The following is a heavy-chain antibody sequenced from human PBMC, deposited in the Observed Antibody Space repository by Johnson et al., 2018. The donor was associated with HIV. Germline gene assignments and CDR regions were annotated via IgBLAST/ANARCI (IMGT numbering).Heavy chain of an antibody. D-gene: IGHD6-13*01. J-gene: IGHJ3*02. CDR3: ARGGIAAAGDAFEI. CDR1: GFTFSSYW. Sequence: VQLVESGGGLVQPGGSLRLSCAASGFTFSSYWMSWVRQAPGKGLEWVANIKQDGSEKYYVDSVKGRFTLSRDNSKNTLYLQMNSLRAEDTAVYYCARGGIAAAGDAFEIRGQGPMVTVSS. CDR2: IKQDGSEK. V-gene: IGHV3-7*01.